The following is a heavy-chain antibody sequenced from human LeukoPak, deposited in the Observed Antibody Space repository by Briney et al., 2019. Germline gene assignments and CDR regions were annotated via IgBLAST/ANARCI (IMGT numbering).Heavy chain of an antibody. CDR2: ISGSGGST. J-gene: IGHJ4*02. D-gene: IGHD4-17*01. CDR1: GFTFSSYA. Sequence: GGSLRLSCAASGFTFSSYAMSWVRQAPGKGREGGSAISGSGGSTYYADSVKGRFTISRDNSKNTLYLQMNSLRAEDTAVYYCAKDPSAYGDYVSLVYWGQGTLVTVSS. CDR3: AKDPSAYGDYVSLVY. V-gene: IGHV3-23*01.